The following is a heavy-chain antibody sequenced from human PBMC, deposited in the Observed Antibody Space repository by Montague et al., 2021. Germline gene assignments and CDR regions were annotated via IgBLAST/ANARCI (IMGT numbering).Heavy chain of an antibody. CDR3: ARAEDYYGSGSYLGFDY. D-gene: IGHD3-10*01. Sequence: TRSLTCTVSGGSISSGGYYWSWIRQLPGKGLEWIGYIFYSGNTYYNPSLKSRVTISVDTSKNQFSVKLSSVTAADTAVYYCARAEDYYGSGSYLGFDYWGQGTLVTVSS. CDR1: GGSISSGGYY. CDR2: IFYSGNT. V-gene: IGHV4-31*03. J-gene: IGHJ4*02.